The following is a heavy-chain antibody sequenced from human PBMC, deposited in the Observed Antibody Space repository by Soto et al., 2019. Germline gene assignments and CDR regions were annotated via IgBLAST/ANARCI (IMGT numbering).Heavy chain of an antibody. J-gene: IGHJ6*02. CDR1: GYTFTSYD. CDR3: ARHFWSGYYILPYYYYGMDV. Sequence: ASVKVSCKASGYTFTSYDINWVRQATGQGLEWMGWMNPNSGNTGYAQKFQGRVTMTRNTSISTAYMELSSLRSEDTAVYYCARHFWSGYYILPYYYYGMDVWGQGTTVTVSS. CDR2: MNPNSGNT. V-gene: IGHV1-8*01. D-gene: IGHD3-3*02.